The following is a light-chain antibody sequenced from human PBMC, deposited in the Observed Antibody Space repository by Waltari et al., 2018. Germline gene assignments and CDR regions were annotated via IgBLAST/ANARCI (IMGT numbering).Light chain of an antibody. Sequence: QSALTQPASVSGSPGQSITISCTGTSSDVGGYNYVSWYQQHPGKAPKLMIYDVSNRPSGVSNRFSGSKSGNTASLTISVLQAEYEADYYCSSYTSSSKVFGTGTKVTVL. V-gene: IGLV2-14*03. CDR2: DVS. J-gene: IGLJ1*01. CDR1: SSDVGGYNY. CDR3: SSYTSSSKV.